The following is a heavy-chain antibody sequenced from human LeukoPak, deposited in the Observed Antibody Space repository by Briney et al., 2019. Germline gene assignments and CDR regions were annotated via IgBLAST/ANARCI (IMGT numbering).Heavy chain of an antibody. CDR2: FDPEDGET. J-gene: IGHJ3*02. CDR3: ARSWGGYSGYDFRNAFDI. V-gene: IGHV1-24*01. CDR1: GYTLTELS. D-gene: IGHD5-12*01. Sequence: ASVKVSCKVSGYTLTELSMHWVRQAPGKGLEWMGGFDPEDGETIYAQKFQGRVTMTEDTSTDTAYMELSSLRSEDTAVYYCARSWGGYSGYDFRNAFDIWGQGTMVTVSS.